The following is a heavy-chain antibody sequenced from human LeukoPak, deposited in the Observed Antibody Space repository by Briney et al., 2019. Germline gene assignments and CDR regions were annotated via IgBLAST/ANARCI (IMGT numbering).Heavy chain of an antibody. CDR3: ARMTSYGSGFDP. Sequence: SGPALVKPTQTLTLTCTFSGFSLSTTGMRVSWIRQPLGKALEWLARSDWDDDKFYSTSLKTRLTISKDTSKNQVVLTMTNMDPVDTATYYCARMTSYGSGFDPWGQGTLVTVSS. J-gene: IGHJ5*02. V-gene: IGHV2-70*04. CDR1: GFSLSTTGMR. CDR2: SDWDDDK. D-gene: IGHD3-10*01.